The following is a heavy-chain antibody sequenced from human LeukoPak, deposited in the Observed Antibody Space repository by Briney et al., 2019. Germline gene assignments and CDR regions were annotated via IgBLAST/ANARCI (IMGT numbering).Heavy chain of an antibody. Sequence: SETLSLTCTVSGGSISSYYWSWIRQPPGKGLEWIGYIYYSGSTNYNPSLKSRVTISVDTSKNQFSLKLRSVTASDTAVYYCARLRGGSYAPDAYFYYGMDVWGQGTTVIVSS. CDR2: IYYSGST. V-gene: IGHV4-59*08. CDR3: ARLRGGSYAPDAYFYYGMDV. D-gene: IGHD1-26*01. CDR1: GGSISSYY. J-gene: IGHJ6*02.